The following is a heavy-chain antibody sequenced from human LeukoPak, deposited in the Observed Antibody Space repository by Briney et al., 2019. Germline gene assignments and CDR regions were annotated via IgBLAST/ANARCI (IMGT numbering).Heavy chain of an antibody. CDR2: ISSSSSYI. CDR3: ARDKYYGSGSYSYYYYGMDV. CDR1: GFTFSSYA. Sequence: GASLRLSCAASGFTFSSYAMSWVRQAPGKGLEWVSSISSSSSYIYYADSVKGRFTISRDNAKNSLYLQMNSLRAEDTAVYYCARDKYYGSGSYSYYYYGMDVWGKGTTVTVSS. D-gene: IGHD3-10*01. J-gene: IGHJ6*04. V-gene: IGHV3-21*01.